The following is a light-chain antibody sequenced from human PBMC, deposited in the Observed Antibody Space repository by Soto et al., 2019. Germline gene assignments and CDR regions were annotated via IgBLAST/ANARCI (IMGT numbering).Light chain of an antibody. CDR1: SSDIGAYKY. Sequence: QSALTQPASVSGSPGQSITISCTGTSSDIGAYKYVSWYQVHPGKAPKVLIYEVRSRPSEVSDRFSGSKSGNTASLIISGLQAEDEATYYCSSYTGSSTLVFGGGTKLTVL. CDR2: EVR. J-gene: IGLJ3*02. CDR3: SSYTGSSTLV. V-gene: IGLV2-14*01.